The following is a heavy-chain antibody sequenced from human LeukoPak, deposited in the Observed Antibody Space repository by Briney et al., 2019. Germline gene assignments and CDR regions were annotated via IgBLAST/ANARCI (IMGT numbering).Heavy chain of an antibody. V-gene: IGHV4-38-2*02. CDR1: GYSFSSGYH. CDR3: ARENWVFDY. D-gene: IGHD7-27*01. J-gene: IGHJ4*02. Sequence: SETLSLTCVVSGYSFSSGYHWGWIRQPPGEGLEWIGSVYRSGITYYNPSLKSRVTISVDTSKNQISLKVRSVTAADTAVYYCARENWVFDYWGQGILVTVSS. CDR2: VYRSGIT.